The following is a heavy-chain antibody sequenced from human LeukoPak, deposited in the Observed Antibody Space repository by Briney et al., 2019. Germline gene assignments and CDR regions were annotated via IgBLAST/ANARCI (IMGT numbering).Heavy chain of an antibody. V-gene: IGHV4-34*01. CDR2: IYHSGST. Sequence: SETLSLTCAVYGGSFSGYYWSWIRQSPGKGLEWIGSIYHSGSTYYNPSLKSRVTISVDTSKNQFSLKLSSVTAADTAVYYCARDQYSGYDFGYMDVWGKGTTVTISS. CDR3: ARDQYSGYDFGYMDV. J-gene: IGHJ6*03. CDR1: GGSFSGYY. D-gene: IGHD5-12*01.